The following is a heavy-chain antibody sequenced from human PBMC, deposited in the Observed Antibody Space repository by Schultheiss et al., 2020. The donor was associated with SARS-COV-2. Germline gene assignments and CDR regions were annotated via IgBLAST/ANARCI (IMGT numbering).Heavy chain of an antibody. V-gene: IGHV3-21*01. J-gene: IGHJ4*02. Sequence: GGSLRLSCAASGFTFSSYAMSWVRQAPGKGLEWVSGISGNAIKTYYADSVKGRFTISRDNAKNSLYLQMNSLRAEDTAVYYCARDPAIFGVVIISYFDYWGQGTLVTVSS. D-gene: IGHD3-3*01. CDR1: GFTFSSYA. CDR2: ISGNAIKT. CDR3: ARDPAIFGVVIISYFDY.